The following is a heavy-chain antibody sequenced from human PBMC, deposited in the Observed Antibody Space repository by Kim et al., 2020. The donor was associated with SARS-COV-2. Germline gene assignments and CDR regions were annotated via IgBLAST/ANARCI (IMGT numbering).Heavy chain of an antibody. Sequence: GGSLRLSCAASGFTFSSYGMHWVRQAPGKGLEWVAVISYDGSNKYYADSVKGRFTISRDNSKNTLYLQMNSLRAEDTAVYYCAKCYYSNYAGWFDPWGQGTLVTVSS. V-gene: IGHV3-30*18. CDR2: ISYDGSNK. CDR1: GFTFSSYG. D-gene: IGHD4-4*01. CDR3: AKCYYSNYAGWFDP. J-gene: IGHJ5*02.